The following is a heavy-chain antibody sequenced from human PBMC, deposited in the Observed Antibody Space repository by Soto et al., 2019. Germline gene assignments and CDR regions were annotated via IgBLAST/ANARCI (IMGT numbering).Heavy chain of an antibody. CDR2: LSRSGNTI. CDR3: ASSSGRDEAEAFEI. Sequence: QVQLVESGGGLVQPGGSLRLSCAASGFTFGDYEMSWIRQAAGKGPEWVSFLSRSGNTIYYADSVKGRFSISRDNAENSIYMQMESLRVEDRAANFCASSSGRDEAEAFEIWGQGTLVTVSA. V-gene: IGHV3-11*01. D-gene: IGHD3-22*01. CDR1: GFTFGDYE. J-gene: IGHJ3*02.